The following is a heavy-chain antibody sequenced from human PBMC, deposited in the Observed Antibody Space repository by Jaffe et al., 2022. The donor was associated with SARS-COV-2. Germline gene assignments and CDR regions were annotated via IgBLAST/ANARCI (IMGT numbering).Heavy chain of an antibody. CDR2: IYWDDDK. J-gene: IGHJ1*01. Sequence: QITLKESGPTLVKPTQTLTLTCTFSGFSLSTSGVGVGWIRQPPGKALEWLALIYWDDDKRYSPSLKSRLTITKDTSKNQVVLTMTNMDPVDTATYYCAHLTTIFGVVTNAEEYFQHWGQGTLVTVSS. CDR3: AHLTTIFGVVTNAEEYFQH. V-gene: IGHV2-5*02. CDR1: GFSLSTSGVG. D-gene: IGHD3-3*01.